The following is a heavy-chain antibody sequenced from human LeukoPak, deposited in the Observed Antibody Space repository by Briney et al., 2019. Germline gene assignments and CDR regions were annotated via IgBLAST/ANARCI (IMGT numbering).Heavy chain of an antibody. D-gene: IGHD5-24*01. CDR3: ARDSGRDGYNLDYFDY. CDR2: INSDGSST. J-gene: IGHJ4*02. Sequence: QPGGSLRLSCAASGFTFSSYWMHWVRQAPGKGLVWVSRINSDGSSTSYADSVKGRFTISRDNAKNALYLQMTSLRAEDTPVYYCARDSGRDGYNLDYFDYWGQGTLVTVSS. CDR1: GFTFSSYW. V-gene: IGHV3-74*01.